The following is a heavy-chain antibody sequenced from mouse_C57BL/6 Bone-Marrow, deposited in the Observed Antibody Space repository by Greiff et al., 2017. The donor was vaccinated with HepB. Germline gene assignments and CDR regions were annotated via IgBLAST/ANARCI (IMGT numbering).Heavy chain of an antibody. D-gene: IGHD1-1*02. Sequence: EVQVVESGAELVRPGASVKLSCTASGFNIKDDYMHWVKQRPEQGLEWTGWIDPENGDTEYASKFQGKATITADTSSNTAYLQLSSLTSEDTAVYYCTTYGWDWYFDVWGTGTTVTVSS. J-gene: IGHJ1*03. CDR2: IDPENGDT. CDR3: TTYGWDWYFDV. V-gene: IGHV14-4*01. CDR1: GFNIKDDY.